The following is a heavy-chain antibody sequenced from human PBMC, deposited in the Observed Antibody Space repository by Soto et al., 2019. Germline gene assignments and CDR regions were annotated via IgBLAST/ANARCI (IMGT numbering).Heavy chain of an antibody. J-gene: IGHJ2*01. Sequence: GAVQVSCTASGYTFTSYDINWVRQATGQGLEWMGWMNPNSGNTGYAQKFQGRVTMTRNTAISTAYMELSRLRSEDTAVYYCARVGISSLENWYFDLWGRGTLVTVSS. CDR2: MNPNSGNT. CDR1: GYTFTSYD. CDR3: ARVGISSLENWYFDL. V-gene: IGHV1-8*01. D-gene: IGHD6-6*01.